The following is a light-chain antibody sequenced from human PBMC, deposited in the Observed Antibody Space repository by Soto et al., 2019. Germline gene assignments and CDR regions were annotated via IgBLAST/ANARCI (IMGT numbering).Light chain of an antibody. J-gene: IGKJ4*01. CDR2: DAS. CDR1: QSVSSY. CDR3: QQRSNWPPLS. V-gene: IGKV3-11*01. Sequence: EIVLTQSPATLSLSPGERATLSCRASQSVSSYLAWYQQKPGQAPRLLIYDASNRATGIPARFSGSGSGTDFTLTMSSLEPEDFAVHYCQQRSNWPPLSFGGGTKVEIK.